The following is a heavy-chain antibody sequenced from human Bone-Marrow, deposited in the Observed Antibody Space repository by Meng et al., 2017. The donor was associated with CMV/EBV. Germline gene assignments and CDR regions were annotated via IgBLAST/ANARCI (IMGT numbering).Heavy chain of an antibody. D-gene: IGHD2-21*01. V-gene: IGHV3-21*01. CDR1: GFTFDDYA. CDR2: ISSSSSYI. J-gene: IGHJ6*02. CDR3: ARERFGGDCYSCHGMDV. Sequence: GESLKISCAASGFTFDDYAMHWVRQAPGKGLEWVSSISSSSSYIYYADSVKGRFTISRDNAKNSLYLQMNSLRAEDTAVYYCARERFGGDCYSCHGMDVWGQGTTVTVSS.